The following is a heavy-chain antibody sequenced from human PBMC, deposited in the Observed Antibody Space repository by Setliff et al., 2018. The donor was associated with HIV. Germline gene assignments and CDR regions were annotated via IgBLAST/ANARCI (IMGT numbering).Heavy chain of an antibody. CDR3: VRPVREPVD. V-gene: IGHV3-15*01. D-gene: IGHD6-19*01. CDR2: IKSNIDGGTR. J-gene: IGHJ4*02. Sequence: GGSLRLSCAASGFTFSKTWMTWVRQAPGKGLEWVGRIKSNIDGGTRDYAAPVKGRFTISRDDSKNTVYLQMNSLRAEDTAMYYCVRPVREPVDWGRGTLVTVSS. CDR1: GFTFSKTW.